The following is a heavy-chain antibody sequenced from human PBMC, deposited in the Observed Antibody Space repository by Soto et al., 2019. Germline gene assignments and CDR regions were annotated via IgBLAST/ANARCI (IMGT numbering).Heavy chain of an antibody. CDR3: AKELNYYGSGRPAYFDY. V-gene: IGHV3-23*01. J-gene: IGHJ4*02. D-gene: IGHD3-10*01. Sequence: SLRLSCAASGFTFSSYAMNWVRQAPGEGLEWVSAISGSGSSTYYADSVKGRFTISRDNSKNTLYLRMSSLRAEDTAVYYCAKELNYYGSGRPAYFDYWGQGTLVTVSS. CDR1: GFTFSSYA. CDR2: ISGSGSST.